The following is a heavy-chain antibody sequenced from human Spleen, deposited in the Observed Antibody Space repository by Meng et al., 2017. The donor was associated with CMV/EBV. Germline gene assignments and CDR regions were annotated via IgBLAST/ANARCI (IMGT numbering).Heavy chain of an antibody. CDR1: GFTFSSHA. V-gene: IGHV3-23*01. Sequence: LRLSCATSGFTFSSHAMNWVRQAPGKGLEWVSGISGSGTSTDYVDSVKGRFTISRDNSKKTLYLQMNSLRDEDTAIYYCARDHPGYWGQGTLVTVSS. J-gene: IGHJ4*02. CDR3: ARDHPGY. CDR2: ISGSGTST.